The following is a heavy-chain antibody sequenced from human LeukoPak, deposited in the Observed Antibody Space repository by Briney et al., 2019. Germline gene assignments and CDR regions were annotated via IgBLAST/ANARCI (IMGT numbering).Heavy chain of an antibody. D-gene: IGHD3-22*01. Sequence: GRSLRLSCAASGFTFSSYGMHWVRQAPGKGLEWVAVIWYDGSNKYYADSVKGRFTISRDNSKNTLYLQMNSLRAEDTAVYYCAKAGRDSSGYDRVGRGLSIFYMDVWGKGTTVTVSS. CDR3: AKAGRDSSGYDRVGRGLSIFYMDV. CDR1: GFTFSSYG. CDR2: IWYDGSNK. J-gene: IGHJ6*03. V-gene: IGHV3-33*06.